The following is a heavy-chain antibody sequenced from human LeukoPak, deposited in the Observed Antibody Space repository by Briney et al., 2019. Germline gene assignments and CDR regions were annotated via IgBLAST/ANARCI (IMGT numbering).Heavy chain of an antibody. CDR1: GFTFGDYA. D-gene: IGHD5-24*01. CDR3: TRVEMVAFYSYYMDV. V-gene: IGHV3-49*04. Sequence: GRSLRLSCTASGFTFGDYAMSWVRQAPGKGLEWVGFIRRKSYGGTTEYAASVRGRFTISRDDSKSIAYLQMNSLNTEDTAVYYCTRVEMVAFYSYYMDVWGKGTTVTISS. CDR2: IRRKSYGGTT. J-gene: IGHJ6*03.